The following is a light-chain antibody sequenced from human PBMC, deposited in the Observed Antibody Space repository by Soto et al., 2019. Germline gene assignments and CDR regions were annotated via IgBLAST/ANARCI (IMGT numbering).Light chain of an antibody. Sequence: QSVLTQSASVSGSPGHSITISCTGTSSDVGNYNYVSWYQQHPGEVPKLIIFNVNNRPSGVSNRFSGSKSGNTASLTISGLQAEDEADYYCSSFTSSTTYVFGTGTKVTV. V-gene: IGLV2-14*01. CDR1: SSDVGNYNY. CDR3: SSFTSSTTYV. CDR2: NVN. J-gene: IGLJ1*01.